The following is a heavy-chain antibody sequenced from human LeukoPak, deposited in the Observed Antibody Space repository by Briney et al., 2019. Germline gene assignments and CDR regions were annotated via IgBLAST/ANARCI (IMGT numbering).Heavy chain of an antibody. V-gene: IGHV1-3*01. D-gene: IGHD2-2*01. Sequence: GASVKVSCEASGYTFTSYAMHWVRQAPGQRLEWMGWINAGNGNTKYSQKFQGRVTITRDTSASTAYMELSSLRSEDTAVYYCARDDNCSSTSCSPRPYGMDVWGQGTTVTVSS. J-gene: IGHJ6*02. CDR2: INAGNGNT. CDR1: GYTFTSYA. CDR3: ARDDNCSSTSCSPRPYGMDV.